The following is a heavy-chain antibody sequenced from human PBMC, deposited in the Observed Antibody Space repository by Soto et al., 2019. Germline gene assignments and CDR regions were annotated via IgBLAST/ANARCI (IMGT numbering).Heavy chain of an antibody. V-gene: IGHV3-21*01. Sequence: EVQLVESGGGLVKPGGSLRLSCAASGFTFSSYSMNWVRQAPGKGLAWVSSISSSSSYIYYADSVKGRFTISRDNAKNSLYLQMNSLRAEDTAVYYCAREQQLVISYYFDYWGQGTLVTVSS. D-gene: IGHD6-13*01. CDR1: GFTFSSYS. J-gene: IGHJ4*02. CDR3: AREQQLVISYYFDY. CDR2: ISSSSSYI.